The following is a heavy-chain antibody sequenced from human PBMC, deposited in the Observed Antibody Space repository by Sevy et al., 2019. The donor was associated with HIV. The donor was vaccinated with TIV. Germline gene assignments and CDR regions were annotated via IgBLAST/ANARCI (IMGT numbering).Heavy chain of an antibody. J-gene: IGHJ4*02. CDR3: ARGLWIQLWTWSHFDY. Sequence: GGSLRLSCAASGFTFSSYAMHWVRQAPGKGLEWVAVISYDGSNKYYADSVKGRFTISRDNSKNTLYLQMNSLRAEDTAVYYCARGLWIQLWTWSHFDYWGQGTLVTVSS. CDR2: ISYDGSNK. CDR1: GFTFSSYA. D-gene: IGHD5-18*01. V-gene: IGHV3-30*04.